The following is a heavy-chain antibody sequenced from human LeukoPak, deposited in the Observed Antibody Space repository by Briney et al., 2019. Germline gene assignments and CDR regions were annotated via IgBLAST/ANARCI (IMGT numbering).Heavy chain of an antibody. J-gene: IGHJ4*02. Sequence: GGSLRLSCEGSGYPFSNFAMSWIRQGPGKGLEWVADITGSDGTTCYADSVKGRFTISRDNSQNMLYLQINSLRVEDTAVYYCAKHRLSVLGRGDHWGQGLLVTVSP. D-gene: IGHD2-21*01. CDR3: AKHRLSVLGRGDH. V-gene: IGHV3-23*01. CDR2: ITGSDGTT. CDR1: GYPFSNFA.